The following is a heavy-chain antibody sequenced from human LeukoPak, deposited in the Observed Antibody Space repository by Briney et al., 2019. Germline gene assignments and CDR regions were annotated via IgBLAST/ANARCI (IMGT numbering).Heavy chain of an antibody. CDR3: ARDKVVGPTKFDS. CDR2: ISTSSSYI. J-gene: IGHJ5*01. Sequence: GGSLRLSCAASGFTFSSYSMNWVRQAPGKGLEWVSFISTSSSYIHNADSVKGRFTISRDNAKNSLYLHMNSLRAEDTAVYYCARDKVVGPTKFDSWGQGTRVTVSS. V-gene: IGHV3-21*01. D-gene: IGHD1-26*01. CDR1: GFTFSSYS.